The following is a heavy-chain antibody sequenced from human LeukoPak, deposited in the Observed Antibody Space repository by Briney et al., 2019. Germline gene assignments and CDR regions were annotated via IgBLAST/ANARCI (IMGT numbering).Heavy chain of an antibody. V-gene: IGHV4-39*01. CDR2: IYYSGST. CDR1: GGSISSSSYY. J-gene: IGHJ4*02. CDR3: ARTSIAAALY. Sequence: PSETLSLTCTVSGGSISSSSYYWGWIRQPPGKGLEWIGSIYYSGSTYYNPSLKSRVTISVDTSKNQFSLKLSSVTAADTAVYYCARTSIAAALYWGQGALVTVSS. D-gene: IGHD6-13*01.